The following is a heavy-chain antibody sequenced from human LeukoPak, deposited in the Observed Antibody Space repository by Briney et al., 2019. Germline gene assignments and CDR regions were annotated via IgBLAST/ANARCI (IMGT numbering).Heavy chain of an antibody. CDR3: ARYYDSSGYYYVGQYYYGMDV. CDR2: ISAYNGNT. J-gene: IGHJ6*02. V-gene: IGHV1-18*01. Sequence: ASVKVSCKASGYTFTSYGISWVRQAPGQGLEWMGWISAYNGNTNYAQKLQGRVTMTTDTSTSTAYMELRSLRSDDTAVYYCARYYDSSGYYYVGQYYYGMDVWGQGTTVTVSS. D-gene: IGHD3-22*01. CDR1: GYTFTSYG.